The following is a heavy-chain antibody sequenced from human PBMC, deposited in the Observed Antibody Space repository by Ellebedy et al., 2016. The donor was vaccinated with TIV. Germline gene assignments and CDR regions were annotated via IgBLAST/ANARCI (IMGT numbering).Heavy chain of an antibody. CDR3: ARGGYYGSGSSSGLDI. D-gene: IGHD3-10*01. J-gene: IGHJ3*02. Sequence: GESLKISCAASGFTFSRYWMHWVRQAPGKGLVWLSRIFSDGSIITYVDSVKGRFTISRDDAENALYLQMNGLRAGDTAVYYCARGGYYGSGSSSGLDIWGQGTMVTVSS. CDR2: IFSDGSII. CDR1: GFTFSRYW. V-gene: IGHV3-74*01.